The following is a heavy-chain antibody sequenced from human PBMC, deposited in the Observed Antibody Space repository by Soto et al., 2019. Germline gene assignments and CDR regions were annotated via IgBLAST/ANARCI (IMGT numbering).Heavy chain of an antibody. J-gene: IGHJ4*02. Sequence: GGSLRLSCEASGFTFSGYVMHWVRQAPGRGLEWLALISYDGSTKNYPDSVKGRFTVSRDNSKNTLYLQMNSLRAEDTAVYYCAKYRLDAFDEFDDWAQGTLVTVSS. CDR2: ISYDGSTK. D-gene: IGHD1-1*01. CDR1: GFTFSGYV. V-gene: IGHV3-30-3*02. CDR3: AKYRLDAFDEFDD.